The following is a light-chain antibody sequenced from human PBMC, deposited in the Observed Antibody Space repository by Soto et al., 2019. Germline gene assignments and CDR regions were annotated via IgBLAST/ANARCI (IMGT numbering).Light chain of an antibody. CDR2: RAS. CDR3: LKYHNLWT. J-gene: IGKJ1*01. Sequence: IVMTQSPATLSVSPGERATLSCRASQNIYSNIAWYQQRPGQAPRLLIYRASTRATGVTARFSGSGSGTEFTVTISGLQSEDFTVYSCLKYHNLWTFGQGTKVEIK. V-gene: IGKV3-15*01. CDR1: QNIYSN.